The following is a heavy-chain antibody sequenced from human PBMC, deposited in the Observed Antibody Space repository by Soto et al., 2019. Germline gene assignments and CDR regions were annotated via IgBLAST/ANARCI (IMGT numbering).Heavy chain of an antibody. CDR2: ISSSSTYI. V-gene: IGHV3-21*01. CDR3: ARYGVKWVGEVSTYYYGMDV. D-gene: IGHD3-10*01. Sequence: GGSLRLSCTASGFPFSAYSMNWVRQAPGKGLEWVASISSSSTYIYYADSVKGRFAISRDNAKNSLSLQMTSLRAEDAALYYCARYGVKWVGEVSTYYYGMDVWGQGTTVTVSS. J-gene: IGHJ6*02. CDR1: GFPFSAYS.